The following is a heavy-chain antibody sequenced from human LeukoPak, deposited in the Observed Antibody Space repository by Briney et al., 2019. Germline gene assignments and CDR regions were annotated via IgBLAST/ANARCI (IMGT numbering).Heavy chain of an antibody. J-gene: IGHJ6*02. V-gene: IGHV3-23*01. CDR3: AKDRWGSGRPDYGMDV. Sequence: GGSLRLSCAASGFTFSSYATSWVRQAPGKGLEWVSAISGSGGSTYYADSVKGRFTISRDNSKNTLYLQMNSLRAEDTAVYYCAKDRWGSGRPDYGMDVWGQGTTVTVSS. D-gene: IGHD6-19*01. CDR1: GFTFSSYA. CDR2: ISGSGGST.